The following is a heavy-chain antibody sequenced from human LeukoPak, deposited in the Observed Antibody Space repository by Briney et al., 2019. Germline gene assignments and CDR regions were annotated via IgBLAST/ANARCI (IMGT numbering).Heavy chain of an antibody. CDR2: ISGGGGNT. V-gene: IGHV3-23*01. CDR1: GFTFCSYA. CDR3: AIYSGYGTNAFDI. J-gene: IGHJ3*02. D-gene: IGHD5-12*01. Sequence: GGSLRLSCAASGFTFCSYALTWVRPGPGEGVAGVSNISGGGGNTYYADSVKGRFTISRDNSKNTLYLQMHSLRAEDTAVYYCAIYSGYGTNAFDIWGQGTMVTVSS.